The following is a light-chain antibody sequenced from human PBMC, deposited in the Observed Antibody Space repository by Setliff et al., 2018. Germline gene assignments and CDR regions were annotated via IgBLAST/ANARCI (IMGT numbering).Light chain of an antibody. J-gene: IGLJ1*01. CDR1: SSNIGAGYD. V-gene: IGLV1-40*01. Sequence: QSALTQPPSVSGAPGQRVTISCTGSSSNIGAGYDVHWYQQLPGTAPKLLIYGNSNRPSGVPDRFSGSKSGTSASLAITGLQAEDEADYYCQSYDSSLSALYVFGTGTKGTV. CDR2: GNS. CDR3: QSYDSSLSALYV.